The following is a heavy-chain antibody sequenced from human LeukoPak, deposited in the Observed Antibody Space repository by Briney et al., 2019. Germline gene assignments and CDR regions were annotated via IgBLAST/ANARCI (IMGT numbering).Heavy chain of an antibody. Sequence: PSETLSLTCTVSGGSISSSSYYWGWIRQPPGKGLEWIGSMYYSGSTYYNPSLKSRVTISGDTSKNQFSLKLSSVTAADTAVYYCARDGGMTTVTTDFDYWGQGTLVTVSS. V-gene: IGHV4-39*02. D-gene: IGHD4-17*01. CDR1: GGSISSSSYY. CDR2: MYYSGST. J-gene: IGHJ4*02. CDR3: ARDGGMTTVTTDFDY.